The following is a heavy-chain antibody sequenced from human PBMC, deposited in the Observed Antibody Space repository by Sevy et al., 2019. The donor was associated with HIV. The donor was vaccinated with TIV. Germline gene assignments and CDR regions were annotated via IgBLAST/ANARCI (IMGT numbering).Heavy chain of an antibody. D-gene: IGHD3-22*01. V-gene: IGHV3-11*01. J-gene: IGHJ4*02. CDR3: ARDPTTYYYDSSGYYLDY. CDR1: GFTFSDYY. CDR2: ISSSGSTI. Sequence: GGSLRLSCAASGFTFSDYYMSWIHQAPGKGLEWVSYISSSGSTIYYADSVKGRFTISRDNAKNSLYLQMNSLRAEDTAVYYCARDPTTYYYDSSGYYLDYWGQGTLVTVSS.